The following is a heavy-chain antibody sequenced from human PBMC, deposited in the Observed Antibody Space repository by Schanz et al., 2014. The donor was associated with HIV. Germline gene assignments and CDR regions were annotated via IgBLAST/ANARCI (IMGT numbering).Heavy chain of an antibody. CDR3: ARRDYGDYYYYYGMDV. J-gene: IGHJ6*02. V-gene: IGHV3-30*03. D-gene: IGHD4-17*01. Sequence: QVQLVESGGRVVQPGRSLRLSCAASGFTFTTYGMHWVRQTSGKGLEWVAVISYDGSNQYYADSVKGRFTISRDNSKNTLYLQMNSLRAEDTAVYYCARRDYGDYYYYYGMDVWGQGTTVTVSS. CDR1: GFTFTTYG. CDR2: ISYDGSNQ.